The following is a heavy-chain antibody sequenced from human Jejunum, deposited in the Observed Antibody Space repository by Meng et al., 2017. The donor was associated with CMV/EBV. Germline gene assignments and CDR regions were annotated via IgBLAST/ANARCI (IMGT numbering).Heavy chain of an antibody. Sequence: QVQLVESGGGVVQPGGSLRLSCVASGFTFSYFGMHWVRQAPGKGLEWVTFLQYDGYNKYYADSVKGRFTVSRDNSKNTLYLQMNSLRTEDTAIYYCARDQTFNGATPPAYWGQGTLVTVSS. V-gene: IGHV3-30*02. CDR2: LQYDGYNK. D-gene: IGHD5-24*01. J-gene: IGHJ4*02. CDR1: GFTFSYFG. CDR3: ARDQTFNGATPPAY.